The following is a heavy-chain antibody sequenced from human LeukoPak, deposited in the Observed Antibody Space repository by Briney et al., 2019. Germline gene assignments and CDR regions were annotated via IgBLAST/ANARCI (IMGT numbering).Heavy chain of an antibody. V-gene: IGHV4-61*01. Sequence: KSSETLSLTCTVSGGSVSSGNYYWSWIRQPPGKGLEWIGYIYYSGSTYYNPSLKSRVTISVDTSKNQFSLKLSSVTAADTAVYYCARVPPGGYHYGMDVWGQGTTVTVSS. CDR2: IYYSGST. D-gene: IGHD3-10*01. CDR1: GGSVSSGNYY. J-gene: IGHJ6*02. CDR3: ARVPPGGYHYGMDV.